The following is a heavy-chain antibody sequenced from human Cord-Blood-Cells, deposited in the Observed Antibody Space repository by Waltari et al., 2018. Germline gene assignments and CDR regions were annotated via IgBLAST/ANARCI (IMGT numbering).Heavy chain of an antibody. CDR1: GYSISSGYY. Sequence: QVQLQESGPGLVKPSETLSLTCAVSGYSISSGYYWGWIRQPPGKGLEWIGSIYHSGSTYYNPSLKSRVTISVDTSKNQFSLKLSSVTAADTAVYYCAGATGDFDYWGQGTLVTVSS. CDR2: IYHSGST. V-gene: IGHV4-38-2*01. J-gene: IGHJ4*02. D-gene: IGHD7-27*01. CDR3: AGATGDFDY.